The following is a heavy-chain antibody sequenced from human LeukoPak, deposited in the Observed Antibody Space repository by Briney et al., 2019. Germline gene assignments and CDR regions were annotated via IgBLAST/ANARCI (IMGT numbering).Heavy chain of an antibody. D-gene: IGHD7-27*01. V-gene: IGHV4-34*01. CDR3: ARALGHYYYYGMDD. CDR2: INHSGST. Sequence: SETLSLTCAVYGGSFSGYYWSWIRQPPGKGLEWIGEINHSGSTNYNPSLKSRVTISVDTSKNQFSLKLSSVTAADTAVYYCARALGHYYYYGMDDWGQGTTVTVSS. CDR1: GGSFSGYY. J-gene: IGHJ6*02.